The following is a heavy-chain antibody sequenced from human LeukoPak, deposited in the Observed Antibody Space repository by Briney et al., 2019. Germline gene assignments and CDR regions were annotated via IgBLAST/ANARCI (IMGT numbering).Heavy chain of an antibody. J-gene: IGHJ4*02. V-gene: IGHV3-21*01. CDR3: AKEPLIAAAGTFDY. Sequence: PGGSLRLSCAASGFTFSSYSMNWVRQAPGKGLEWVSSISSSSSYIYYADSVKGRFTISRDNAKNSLYLQMNSLRAEDTAVYYCAKEPLIAAAGTFDYWGQGTLVTVSS. CDR1: GFTFSSYS. D-gene: IGHD6-13*01. CDR2: ISSSSSYI.